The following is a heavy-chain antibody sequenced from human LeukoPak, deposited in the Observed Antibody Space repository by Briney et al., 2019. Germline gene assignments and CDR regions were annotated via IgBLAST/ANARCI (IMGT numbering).Heavy chain of an antibody. CDR2: ISAHDGTR. CDR1: GYTFTNYG. CDR3: ARRSTLYSSGRFYFDY. J-gene: IGHJ4*02. V-gene: IGHV1-18*01. D-gene: IGHD6-19*01. Sequence: GASVKVSCKASGYTFTNYGITWVRQAPGQGLEWMGWISAHDGTRNNALKHEDRVTMTTDTSTSTAYMELRGLTSDDTAVYYCARRSTLYSSGRFYFDYWGQGTLVTVSS.